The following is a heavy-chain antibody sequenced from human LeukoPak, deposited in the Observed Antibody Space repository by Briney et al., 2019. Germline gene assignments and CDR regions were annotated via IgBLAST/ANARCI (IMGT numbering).Heavy chain of an antibody. D-gene: IGHD6-6*01. CDR3: ARRRSVNGSSSERGYYYYYYMDV. V-gene: IGHV5-51*01. J-gene: IGHJ6*03. Sequence: GESLKISCKGSGYSFTSYWIGWVRQMPGKGLEWMGIIYPGDSDTRYSPSFQGQVTISADKSISTAYLQWSSLKASDTAMYYCARRRSVNGSSSERGYYYYYYMDVWGKGTTVTVSS. CDR2: IYPGDSDT. CDR1: GYSFTSYW.